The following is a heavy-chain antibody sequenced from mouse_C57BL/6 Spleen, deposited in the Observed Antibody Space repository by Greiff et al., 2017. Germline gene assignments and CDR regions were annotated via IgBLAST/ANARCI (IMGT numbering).Heavy chain of an antibody. D-gene: IGHD3-3*01. V-gene: IGHV14-2*01. Sequence: EVKLQESGAELVKPGASVKLSCTASGFNIKDYYMHWVKQRTEQGLEWIGRIDPEDGETKYAPKFQGKATITADTSSNTAYLQLSSLTSEDTAAYYCVREGGSRDNVMYYWGQGTSDTVSS. CDR2: IDPEDGET. CDR1: GFNIKDYY. CDR3: VREGGSRDNVMYY. J-gene: IGHJ4*01.